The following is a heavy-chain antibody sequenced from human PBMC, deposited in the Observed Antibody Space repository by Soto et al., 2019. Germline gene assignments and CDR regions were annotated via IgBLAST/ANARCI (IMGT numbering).Heavy chain of an antibody. Sequence: QVQLQESGPGLVKPSQTLSLTCTVSGGSISSGGYYWSWIRQHPGKGLEWIGYIYYSGSTYYNPSLKSRVTISVDTSKNQFSLKLSSVTAADTAVYYCAREWATVTTRRWFDPWGQGTLVTVSS. CDR3: AREWATVTTRRWFDP. CDR2: IYYSGST. J-gene: IGHJ5*02. CDR1: GGSISSGGYY. D-gene: IGHD4-17*01. V-gene: IGHV4-31*03.